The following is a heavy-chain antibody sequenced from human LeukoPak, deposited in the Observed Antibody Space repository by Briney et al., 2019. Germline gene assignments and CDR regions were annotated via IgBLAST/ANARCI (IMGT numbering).Heavy chain of an antibody. CDR1: GFTFSNYD. CDR3: ARGSCSSRSCYKRVNGLDV. J-gene: IGHJ6*02. Sequence: GGSLRLSCAASGFTFSNYDMHWVRQATGKGLEWVSAFHTAGDIHYSGSVKGRFATSRENTKNSFYLQMNNLRAGDTAVYYCARGSCSSRSCYKRVNGLDVWGQGTPVTVSS. V-gene: IGHV3-13*01. D-gene: IGHD2-2*01. CDR2: FHTAGDI.